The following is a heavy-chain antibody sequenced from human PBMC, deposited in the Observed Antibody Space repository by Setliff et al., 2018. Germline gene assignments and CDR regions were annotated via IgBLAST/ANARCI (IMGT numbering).Heavy chain of an antibody. J-gene: IGHJ5*01. V-gene: IGHV3-64*01. CDR2: ISSNGGST. Sequence: LSLTCAASGFTFSSYAMHWVRQAPGKGLEYVSAISSNGGSTYYANSVKGRFTISRDKSKNTLYLHLSSLRAEDTATYYCARDRGGTNPWFDFWGQGTLVTVSS. D-gene: IGHD3-10*01. CDR3: ARDRGGTNPWFDF. CDR1: GFTFSSYA.